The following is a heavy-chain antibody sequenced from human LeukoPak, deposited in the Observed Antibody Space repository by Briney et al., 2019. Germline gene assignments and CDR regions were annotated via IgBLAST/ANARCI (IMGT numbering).Heavy chain of an antibody. CDR1: GYTFTSYG. CDR2: ISAYNGNT. Sequence: ASVKVSCKASGYTFTSYGISWVRRAPGQGLEWMGWISAYNGNTNYAQKLQGRVTMTTDTSTSTAYMELRSLRSDDTAVYYCARTYDILTGYSFLGYWGQGTLVTVSS. J-gene: IGHJ4*02. CDR3: ARTYDILTGYSFLGY. D-gene: IGHD3-9*01. V-gene: IGHV1-18*01.